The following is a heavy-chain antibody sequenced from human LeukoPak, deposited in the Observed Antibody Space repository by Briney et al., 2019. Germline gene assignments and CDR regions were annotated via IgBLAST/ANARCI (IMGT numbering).Heavy chain of an antibody. CDR1: GFTFSDYY. J-gene: IGHJ6*02. D-gene: IGHD1-26*01. CDR2: ISSSGSTI. Sequence: PGGSLRLSCAASGFTFSDYYMSWIRQAPGKGLEWVSYISSSGSTIYYADSVKGRFTISRDNAKNSLYLQMSSLRAEDTAVYYCARLRGVVGATSFYYYGMDVWGQGTTVTVSS. CDR3: ARLRGVVGATSFYYYGMDV. V-gene: IGHV3-11*01.